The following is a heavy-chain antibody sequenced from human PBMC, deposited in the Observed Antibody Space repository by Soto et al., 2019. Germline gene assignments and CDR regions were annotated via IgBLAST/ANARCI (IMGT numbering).Heavy chain of an antibody. D-gene: IGHD2-21*01. CDR3: ARCGEDYYYGMDV. V-gene: IGHV3-21*01. CDR2: ISSSSYI. CDR1: GFTFSSYS. Sequence: GGSLRLSCAASGFTFSSYSMNWVRQAPGKGLEWVSSISSSSYIYYADSVKGRFTISRDNAKNSLYLQMNSLRAEDTAVYYCARCGEDYYYGMDVWGQGTTVTVSS. J-gene: IGHJ6*02.